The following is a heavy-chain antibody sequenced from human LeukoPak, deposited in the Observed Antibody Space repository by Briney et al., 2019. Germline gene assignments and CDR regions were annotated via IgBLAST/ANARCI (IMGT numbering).Heavy chain of an antibody. CDR2: ISYDGSNK. J-gene: IGHJ3*02. V-gene: IGHV3-30*18. CDR3: AKLVTMVRGVMVAFDI. D-gene: IGHD3-10*01. CDR1: GFTFSSYG. Sequence: PGRSLRLSCAASGFTFSSYGMHWVRQAPGKGLEWVAVISYDGSNKYYADSVKGRFTISRDNSKNTLYLQMNSLRAEDTAVYYCAKLVTMVRGVMVAFDIWAKGQWSPSLQ.